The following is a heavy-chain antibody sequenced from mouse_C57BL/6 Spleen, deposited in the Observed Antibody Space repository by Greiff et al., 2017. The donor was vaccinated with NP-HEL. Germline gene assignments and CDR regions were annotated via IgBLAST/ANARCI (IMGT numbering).Heavy chain of an antibody. CDR3: ARLRANWDLYYFDY. V-gene: IGHV1-18*01. Sequence: VQLQQSGPELVKPGASVKIPCKASGYTFTDYNMDWVKQSHGKSLEWIGDINPNNGGTIYNQKFKGKATLTVDKSSSTAYMELRSLTSEDTAVYYCARLRANWDLYYFDYWGQGTTLTVSS. CDR2: INPNNGGT. J-gene: IGHJ2*01. CDR1: GYTFTDYN. D-gene: IGHD4-1*01.